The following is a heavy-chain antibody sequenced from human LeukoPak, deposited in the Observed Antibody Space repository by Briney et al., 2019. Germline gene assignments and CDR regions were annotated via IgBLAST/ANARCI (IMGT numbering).Heavy chain of an antibody. CDR1: GFNVSSNY. V-gene: IGHV3-53*01. CDR2: IYRGGTT. D-gene: IGHD2-21*02. Sequence: QPGGSLRLSCAASGFNVSSNYMSWVRQAPGKGLEWVSVIYRGGTTYYAESVKGRFTISRDNSKNTLYLQMNSLRGEDTAVYFCVSEATYCGGDCYGYWGQGTLVTVSS. CDR3: VSEATYCGGDCYGY. J-gene: IGHJ4*02.